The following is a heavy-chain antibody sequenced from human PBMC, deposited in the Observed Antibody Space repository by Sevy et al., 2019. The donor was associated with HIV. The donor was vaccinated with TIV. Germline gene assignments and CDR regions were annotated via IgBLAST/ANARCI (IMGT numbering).Heavy chain of an antibody. Sequence: GGSLRLSCAASGFSFSDYWMNWVRQAPGRGLEWVANIKEDGSDKNFKDSVKGRLTVSRDNAKNSVFLQLNSLTVEDTAVYYCARGAQGAFDYWGQGTQVTVSS. V-gene: IGHV3-7*01. J-gene: IGHJ4*02. CDR3: ARGAQGAFDY. CDR1: GFSFSDYW. D-gene: IGHD1-26*01. CDR2: IKEDGSDK.